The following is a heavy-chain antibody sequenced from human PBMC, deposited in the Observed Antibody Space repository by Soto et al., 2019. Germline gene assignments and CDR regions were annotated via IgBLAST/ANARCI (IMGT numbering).Heavy chain of an antibody. J-gene: IGHJ5*02. CDR1: GGSFSGYY. CDR2: INHSGST. V-gene: IGHV4-34*01. Sequence: PSETLSLTCAVYGGSFSGYYWSWIRQPPGKGLEWIGEINHSGSTNYNPSLKSQVTISVYTSKNQFFLKLSSVTAADTAVYYFARGGTMVRGVNFILNWFDPWGQGTLVTVSS. D-gene: IGHD3-10*01. CDR3: ARGGTMVRGVNFILNWFDP.